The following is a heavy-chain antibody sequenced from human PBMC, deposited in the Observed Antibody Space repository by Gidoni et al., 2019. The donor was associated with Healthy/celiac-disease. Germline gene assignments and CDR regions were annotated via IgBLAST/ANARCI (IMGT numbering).Heavy chain of an antibody. D-gene: IGHD3-3*01. J-gene: IGHJ4*02. Sequence: EVQLVESGGGLVQPGRSLRLSCTASGFTFGDYAMSWFRQAPGKGLEWVGFIRSKAYGGTTEYAASVKGRFTISRDDSKSIAYLQMNSLKTEDTAVYYCTRVGTYYDFWSGYSRPPFDYWGQGTLVTVSS. CDR1: GFTFGDYA. CDR3: TRVGTYYDFWSGYSRPPFDY. V-gene: IGHV3-49*03. CDR2: IRSKAYGGTT.